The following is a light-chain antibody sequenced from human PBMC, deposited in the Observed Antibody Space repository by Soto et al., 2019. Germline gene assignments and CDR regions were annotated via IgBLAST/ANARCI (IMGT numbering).Light chain of an antibody. V-gene: IGLV2-8*01. CDR2: EVS. J-gene: IGLJ3*02. Sequence: QSVLTQPPSASGSPGQSVTISCTGTSSDVCGYNYVSWYQQHPGKAPKLMIYEVSKRPSGVPDRFSGSKSGNTASLTVSGLQAEDEADYYCSSYAGSKVFGGGTKLTVL. CDR3: SSYAGSKV. CDR1: SSDVCGYNY.